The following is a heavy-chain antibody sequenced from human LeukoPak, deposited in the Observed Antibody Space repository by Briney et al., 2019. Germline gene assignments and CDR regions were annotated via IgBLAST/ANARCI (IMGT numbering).Heavy chain of an antibody. CDR3: ARGEKSWINGFDL. CDR2: ISYDGSKE. V-gene: IGHV3-30-3*01. J-gene: IGHJ4*02. CDR1: GFTFSSYT. D-gene: IGHD2-8*01. Sequence: GTSLRLSCAASGFTFSSYTMHWVRQAPGWGLEWVAIISYDGSKEYYADSVKGRFTISRDNAKNTLDLQMNSLRAEDTAVYYCARGEKSWINGFDLWGQGTLVTVSS.